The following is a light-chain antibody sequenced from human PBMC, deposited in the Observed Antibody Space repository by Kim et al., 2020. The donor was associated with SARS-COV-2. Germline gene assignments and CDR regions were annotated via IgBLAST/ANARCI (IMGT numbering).Light chain of an antibody. CDR3: QAWDSSTVI. Sequence: SYELTQPPSVSVSPGQTASITCSGDKLGNKYAYWYQQKSGQSPALVIYQDTKRPSGIPERFSGSNSGNTATLTISGTQAMDEADYYCQAWDSSTVIFGGGTQLTVL. J-gene: IGLJ2*01. V-gene: IGLV3-1*01. CDR2: QDT. CDR1: KLGNKY.